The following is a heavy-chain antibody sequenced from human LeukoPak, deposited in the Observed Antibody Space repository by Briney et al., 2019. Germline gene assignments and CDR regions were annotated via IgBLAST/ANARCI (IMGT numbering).Heavy chain of an antibody. CDR2: IKQDGSEK. Sequence: GGSLRLSCAASGFTFSSYWMSWVSQAPGKGLEWVDNIKQDGSEKYYVDSVKCRFTISRDNAKNSLYLQMNSLRAEDTAVYYCATYIAAAGPQPYYYYYYMDVWGKGTTVTVSS. CDR1: GFTFSSYW. J-gene: IGHJ6*03. V-gene: IGHV3-7*01. D-gene: IGHD6-13*01. CDR3: ATYIAAAGPQPYYYYYYMDV.